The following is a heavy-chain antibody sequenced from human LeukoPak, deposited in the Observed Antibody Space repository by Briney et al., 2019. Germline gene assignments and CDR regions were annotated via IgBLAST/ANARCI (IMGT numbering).Heavy chain of an antibody. V-gene: IGHV3-74*01. J-gene: IGHJ4*02. Sequence: GGSLRLSCETAGFTFSSYVMHWVRRTPGKGLVWVSRISHDGIISYADSVKGRFTISRDNAKSTLILQMSSLRVEDTAVYYCARDWVYKIDYWGRGTLVTVSS. CDR2: ISHDGII. D-gene: IGHD5-24*01. CDR3: ARDWVYKIDY. CDR1: GFTFSSYV.